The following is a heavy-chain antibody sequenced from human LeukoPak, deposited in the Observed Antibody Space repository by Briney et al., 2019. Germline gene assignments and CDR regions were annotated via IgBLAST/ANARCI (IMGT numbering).Heavy chain of an antibody. CDR2: INHSGST. J-gene: IGHJ4*02. V-gene: IGHV4-34*01. CDR1: GFSLSDFY. CDR3: ARGGFCSGGSCYPPFDY. Sequence: GSLRLSCAASGFSLSDFYMSWIRQPPGKGLEWIGEINHSGSTNYNPSLKSRVTISVDTSKNQFSLKLSSVTAADTAVYYCARGGFCSGGSCYPPFDYWGQGTLVTVSS. D-gene: IGHD2-15*01.